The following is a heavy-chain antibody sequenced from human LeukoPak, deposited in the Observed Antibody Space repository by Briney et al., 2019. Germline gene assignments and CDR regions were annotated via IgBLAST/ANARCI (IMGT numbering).Heavy chain of an antibody. CDR2: IDPSDSYT. V-gene: IGHV5-10-1*01. D-gene: IGHD6-13*01. Sequence: PGESLKISCKGSGYSLTSYWISWVRQMPGKGLEWMGRIDPSDSYTNYSPSFQGHVTISADKSISTAYLQWSSLKASDTAMYYCARQTGGIAAAGDFDYWGQGTLVTVSS. CDR1: GYSLTSYW. CDR3: ARQTGGIAAAGDFDY. J-gene: IGHJ4*02.